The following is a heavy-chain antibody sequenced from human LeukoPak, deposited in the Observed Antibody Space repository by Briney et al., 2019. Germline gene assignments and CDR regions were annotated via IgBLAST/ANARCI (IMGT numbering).Heavy chain of an antibody. Sequence: GGSLRLSCAASGFTFSSYSMNWVRQAPGKGLEWVSSISSSSSYIYYADSVKGRFTISRDNAKNSLYLQMNSLRAEDTAVYYCARDTGYPDDAFDIWGQGTMVTVSS. V-gene: IGHV3-21*01. J-gene: IGHJ3*02. CDR2: ISSSSSYI. CDR1: GFTFSSYS. D-gene: IGHD5-12*01. CDR3: ARDTGYPDDAFDI.